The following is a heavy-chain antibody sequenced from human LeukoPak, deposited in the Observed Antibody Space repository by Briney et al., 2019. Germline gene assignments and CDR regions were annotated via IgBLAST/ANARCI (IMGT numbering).Heavy chain of an antibody. D-gene: IGHD4-17*01. CDR2: IYTSGST. CDR1: GGSISSYY. CDR3: ARDDYGDSQYYYYYYMDV. J-gene: IGHJ6*03. Sequence: SETLSLTCTVSGGSISSYYWSWIRQPAGKGLEWIGRIYTSGSTNYNPSLKSRVTMSVDTSKNQFSLKLSSVTAADTAVYYCARDDYGDSQYYYYYYMDVWGKGTTVTVSS. V-gene: IGHV4-4*07.